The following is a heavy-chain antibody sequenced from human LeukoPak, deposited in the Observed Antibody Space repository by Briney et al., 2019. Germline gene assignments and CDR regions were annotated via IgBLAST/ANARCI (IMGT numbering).Heavy chain of an antibody. CDR3: ARGYDDATDYFDY. J-gene: IGHJ4*02. CDR1: GFTFSTYW. D-gene: IGHD5-12*01. V-gene: IGHV3-7*01. CDR2: IRQDGSEK. Sequence: PGGSLRLSCEASGFTFSTYWMSWVRQAPGKGLEWVAIIRQDGSEKYYVDSVKGRFTISRDSAKNSLSLQMNSLRAEDTAVYYCARGYDDATDYFDYWGQGTLVTVSS.